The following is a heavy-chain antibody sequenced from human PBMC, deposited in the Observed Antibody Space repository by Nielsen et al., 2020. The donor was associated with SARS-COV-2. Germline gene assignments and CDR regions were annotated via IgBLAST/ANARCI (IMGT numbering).Heavy chain of an antibody. Sequence: GESLKISCAASGFTFDDYAMHWVRQAPGKGLEWVSLISWDGGSTYYADSVKGRFTISRDNSKNSLYLQMNSLRAEDTALYYCAKDILRDGYNYGAWDYWGQGTLVTVSS. J-gene: IGHJ4*02. CDR3: AKDILRDGYNYGAWDY. CDR2: ISWDGGST. D-gene: IGHD5-24*01. CDR1: GFTFDDYA. V-gene: IGHV3-43D*03.